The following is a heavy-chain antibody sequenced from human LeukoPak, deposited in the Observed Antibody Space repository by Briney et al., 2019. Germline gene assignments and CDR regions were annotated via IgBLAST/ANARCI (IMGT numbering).Heavy chain of an antibody. J-gene: IGHJ4*02. D-gene: IGHD1-26*01. CDR3: ARDGGTYQFDY. CDR1: GFTFSSYA. V-gene: IGHV3-23*01. CDR2: ISGSGRST. Sequence: GASLRLSCAASGFTFSSYAMSWVRQAPGKGLEWVSAISGSGRSTFYSDSVKGRFTISRDNSKNTLYPQMNSLRAEDTAVYYCARDGGTYQFDYWGQGTLVTVSS.